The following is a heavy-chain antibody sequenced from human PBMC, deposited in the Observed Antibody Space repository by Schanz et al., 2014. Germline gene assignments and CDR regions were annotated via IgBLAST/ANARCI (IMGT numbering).Heavy chain of an antibody. D-gene: IGHD3-10*01. J-gene: IGHJ4*02. V-gene: IGHV3-7*04. CDR2: IKQDGSEK. Sequence: EVQLVESGGGLVQPGGSLRLSCGGYGFTFSKHWMSWVRQAPGKGLEWVANIKQDGSEKYYVDAVKGRFTISRDNAKNSMYLHMKSLRGEDTAVYYCARDNYYGSGSCAYWGQGTLVTVSS. CDR1: GFTFSKHW. CDR3: ARDNYYGSGSCAY.